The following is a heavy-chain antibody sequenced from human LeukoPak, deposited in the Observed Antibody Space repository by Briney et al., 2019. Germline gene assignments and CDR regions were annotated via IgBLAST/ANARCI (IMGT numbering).Heavy chain of an antibody. Sequence: PSQTLSLTCTVSGGSISSGDYYWSWIRQPPGKGLEWIGYIYYSGSTNYSPSLKSRVTISVDTSKNQFSLKLSSVTAADTAVYYCARGQRSYFRAVDDWGQGTLVTVSS. D-gene: IGHD1-26*01. V-gene: IGHV4-30-4*08. J-gene: IGHJ4*02. CDR2: IYYSGST. CDR1: GGSISSGDYY. CDR3: ARGQRSYFRAVDD.